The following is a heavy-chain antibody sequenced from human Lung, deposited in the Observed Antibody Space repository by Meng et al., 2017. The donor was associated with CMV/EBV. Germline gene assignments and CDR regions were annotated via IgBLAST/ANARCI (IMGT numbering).Heavy chain of an antibody. V-gene: IGHV5-51*01. CDR1: GYSFTSYW. Sequence: KVSXKGSGYSFTSYWIAWVRQMPGKGLEWMGIIYPGDSDITYSPAFQGQVTISADKSISTTYLQWSSLKASDNAMYYCARQLDTRTWDNWFDPWGQGTLVTVSS. CDR2: IYPGDSDI. D-gene: IGHD2-2*01. J-gene: IGHJ5*02. CDR3: ARQLDTRTWDNWFDP.